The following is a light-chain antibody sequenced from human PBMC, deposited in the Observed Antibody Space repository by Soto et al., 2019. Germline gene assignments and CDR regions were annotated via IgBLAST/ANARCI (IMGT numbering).Light chain of an antibody. V-gene: IGKV1D-12*01. CDR2: AAS. J-gene: IGKJ4*01. CDR1: QDISSW. CDR3: QQANTFPLF. Sequence: DIQMTQSPSSVSASVGDRVTITCRASQDISSWLAWYQQRPGKAPKLLIYAASSLQGGVPSRFSGSGFGTEFTLTISSLEPEDFASYFCQQANTFPLFFGGGTRVEIK.